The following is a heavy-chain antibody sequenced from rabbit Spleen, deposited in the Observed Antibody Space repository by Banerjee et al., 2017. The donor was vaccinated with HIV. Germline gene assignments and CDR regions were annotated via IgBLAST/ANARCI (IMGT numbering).Heavy chain of an antibody. D-gene: IGHD6-1*01. CDR3: ATLGATGYGPFNF. V-gene: IGHV1S40*01. CDR1: GFSFTNNYY. J-gene: IGHJ4*01. Sequence: QSLEESGGDLVKPGASLTLTCTASGFSFTNNYYMCWVRQAPGKGLEWIACIYAGSFGNTYYASWAKGRFTISKTSSTTVTLQMTSLTAADTTTYFCATLGATGYGPFNFWGPGTLVTVS. CDR2: IYAGSFGNT.